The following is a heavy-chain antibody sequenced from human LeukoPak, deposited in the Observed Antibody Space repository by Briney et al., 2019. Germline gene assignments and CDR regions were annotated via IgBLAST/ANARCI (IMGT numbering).Heavy chain of an antibody. Sequence: GGSLRLSCAASGFTFSSYGMHWVRQAPGKGLEWVAVISYDGSNKYYADSVKGRFTISRDNSKNTLYLQMNSLRAKDTAVYYCAKGRGYSYGWLDYWGQGTLVTVSS. CDR1: GFTFSSYG. J-gene: IGHJ4*02. D-gene: IGHD5-18*01. V-gene: IGHV3-30*18. CDR2: ISYDGSNK. CDR3: AKGRGYSYGWLDY.